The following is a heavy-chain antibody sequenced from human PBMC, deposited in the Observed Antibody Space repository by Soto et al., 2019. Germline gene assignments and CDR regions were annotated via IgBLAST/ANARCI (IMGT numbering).Heavy chain of an antibody. CDR2: IWYDGSNK. CDR3: ARDSRYSSFDY. V-gene: IGHV3-33*01. Sequence: VQLVESGGGVVQPGRSLRLSCAASGFTFSSYGMHWVRQAPGKGLEWVAVIWYDGSNKYYADSVKGRFTISRDNSKNTLYLQMNSLRAEDTAVYYCARDSRYSSFDYWGQGTLVTVSS. CDR1: GFTFSSYG. D-gene: IGHD5-18*01. J-gene: IGHJ4*02.